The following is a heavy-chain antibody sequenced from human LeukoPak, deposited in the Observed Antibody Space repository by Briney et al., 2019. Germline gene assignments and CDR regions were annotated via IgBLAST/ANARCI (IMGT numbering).Heavy chain of an antibody. Sequence: PGGSLRLSCAASGFTFSSYGMPWVRQAPGKGLEWVAVISYDGSNKYYADSVKGRFTISRDNSKNTLYLQMNSLRAEDTAVYYCAKNARFLEWSLFDYWGQGTLVTVSS. CDR3: AKNARFLEWSLFDY. CDR2: ISYDGSNK. D-gene: IGHD3-3*01. J-gene: IGHJ4*02. CDR1: GFTFSSYG. V-gene: IGHV3-30*18.